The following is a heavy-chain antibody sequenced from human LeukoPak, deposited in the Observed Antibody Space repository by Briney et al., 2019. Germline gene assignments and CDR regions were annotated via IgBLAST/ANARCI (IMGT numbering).Heavy chain of an antibody. CDR1: GGSISSYY. J-gene: IGHJ6*03. D-gene: IGHD3-10*01. CDR2: IYYSGST. Sequence: SETLSLTCTVSGGSISSYYWSWIRQPPGKGLEWIGYIYYSGSTNYNPSLKSRVTMSVDTSKNQFSLKVSSVTAADTAVYYCARVFDSGSQAYFYYTDVWGKGTTVTIFS. CDR3: ARVFDSGSQAYFYYTDV. V-gene: IGHV4-59*01.